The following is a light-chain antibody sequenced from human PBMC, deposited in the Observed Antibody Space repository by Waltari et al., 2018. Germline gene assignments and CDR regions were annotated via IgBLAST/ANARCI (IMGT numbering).Light chain of an antibody. CDR1: QGRNSY. J-gene: IGKJ5*01. CDR2: GTS. V-gene: IGKV1-9*01. CDR3: QQLKSFLFT. Sequence: DIQLTQSPSFLSASVGDRVTITCRASQGRNSYLAWYQQKPGKAPKLLIYGTSTLQSGVPSRFSGSGSGTEFTLTISSLQPEDFATYYCQQLKSFLFTFGQGTRLDIK.